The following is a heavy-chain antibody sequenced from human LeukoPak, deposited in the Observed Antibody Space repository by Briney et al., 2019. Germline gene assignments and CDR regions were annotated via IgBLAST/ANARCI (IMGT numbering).Heavy chain of an antibody. V-gene: IGHV3-64*01. D-gene: IGHD3-22*01. CDR1: GFIFSSYA. CDR3: ARASGYYDSSGYYDY. J-gene: IGHJ4*02. CDR2: ISSNGGST. Sequence: GGSLRLSCAASGFIFSSYAMHWVRQAPGRGLEYVSAISSNGGSTYYANSVKGRFTISRDNSKNTLYLQMGSLRAEDMAVYYCARASGYYDSSGYYDYWGQGTLVTVSS.